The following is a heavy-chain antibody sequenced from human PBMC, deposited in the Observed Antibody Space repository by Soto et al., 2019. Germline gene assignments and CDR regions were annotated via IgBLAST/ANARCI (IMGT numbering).Heavy chain of an antibody. V-gene: IGHV1-8*01. CDR3: ARFKDYYYGMDV. CDR2: MNPNSGYT. CDR1: GYTFTSYD. J-gene: IGHJ6*02. Sequence: QAQLVQSGAEVKKPGASVKVSCKASGYTFTSYDIHWVRQATGHGLEWMGWMNPNSGYTDYAQKFHGRLTVTRDTSISTVYMELISLTSEDTAVYYCARFKDYYYGMDVWGQGTTVAVSS.